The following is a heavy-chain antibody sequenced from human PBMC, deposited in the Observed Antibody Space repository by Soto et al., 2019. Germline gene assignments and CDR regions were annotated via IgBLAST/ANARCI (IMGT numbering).Heavy chain of an antibody. J-gene: IGHJ6*02. V-gene: IGHV3-15*01. Sequence: GGSLRLSCAASGFTFSNAWMSWVRQAPGKGLEWVGRIKSKTDGGTTDYAAPVKGRFTISRDDSKNTLYLQMNSLKTEDTAVYYCTTGLMGAYYYYYYGMDVWGQGTTVTVS. D-gene: IGHD2-8*01. CDR2: IKSKTDGGTT. CDR1: GFTFSNAW. CDR3: TTGLMGAYYYYYYGMDV.